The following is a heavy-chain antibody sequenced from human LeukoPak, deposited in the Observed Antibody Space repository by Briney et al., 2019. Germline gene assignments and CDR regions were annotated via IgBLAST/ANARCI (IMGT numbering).Heavy chain of an antibody. CDR2: IIPILGIA. D-gene: IGHD3-10*01. V-gene: IGHV1-69*04. CDR1: GGTFSSYA. J-gene: IGHJ4*02. Sequence: SVKASCKASGGTFSSYAISWVRQAPGQGLEWMGRIIPILGIANYAQKFQGRVTITADKSTSTAYMELSSLRSEDTAVYYCARVSRFGELLIDYWGQGTLVTVSS. CDR3: ARVSRFGELLIDY.